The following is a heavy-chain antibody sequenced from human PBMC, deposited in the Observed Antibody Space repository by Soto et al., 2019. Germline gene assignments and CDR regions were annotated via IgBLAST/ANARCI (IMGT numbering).Heavy chain of an antibody. D-gene: IGHD1-7*01. CDR2: IGGSGSNT. J-gene: IGHJ6*02. CDR3: GKNFNMDG. CDR1: GFTFSNYA. Sequence: GGSLRLSCAASGFTFSNYAMTWVRQAPGKGLDWVSTIGGSGSNTYYADSVKGRFTISRDNSKNTLYLQMNSLRAEDTAIYYCGKNFNMDGWGQGTTVTVSS. V-gene: IGHV3-23*01.